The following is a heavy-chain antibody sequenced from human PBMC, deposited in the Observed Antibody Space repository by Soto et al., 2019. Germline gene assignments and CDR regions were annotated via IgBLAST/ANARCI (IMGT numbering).Heavy chain of an antibody. CDR2: IYHSGST. D-gene: IGHD3-3*01. V-gene: IGHV4-4*02. Sequence: PLETLSLTCAVSGGSISSSNWWSWVRQPPGKGLEWIGEIYHSGSTNYNPSLKSRVTISVDKSKNQFSLKLSSVTAADTAVYYCARTIFGVVTTYYYYGMDVWGQGTTVTVSS. J-gene: IGHJ6*02. CDR3: ARTIFGVVTTYYYYGMDV. CDR1: GGSISSSNW.